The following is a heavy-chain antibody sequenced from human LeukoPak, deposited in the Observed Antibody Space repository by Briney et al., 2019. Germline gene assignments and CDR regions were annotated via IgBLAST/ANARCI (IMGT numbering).Heavy chain of an antibody. Sequence: WETLSLTCAVYGGSFSGYYWSWIRQPPGKGLEWIGEINHSGSTNYNPSLKSRVTISVDTSENQFSLKLSSVTAAHTAVYYCARGRVRGRYYYGSGSYYGTGFDYWGQETLVTVSS. V-gene: IGHV4-34*01. CDR1: GGSFSGYY. CDR2: INHSGST. CDR3: ARGRVRGRYYYGSGSYYGTGFDY. D-gene: IGHD3-10*01. J-gene: IGHJ4*02.